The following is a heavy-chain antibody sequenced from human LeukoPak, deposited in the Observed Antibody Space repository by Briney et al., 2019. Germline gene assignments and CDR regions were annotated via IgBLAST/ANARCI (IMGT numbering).Heavy chain of an antibody. J-gene: IGHJ5*02. CDR3: ARGGGLLWLGEFPNCFDT. CDR1: GSTFSSYA. Sequence: GGSLRLSCAASGSTFSSYAMSWVRQAPGKGLEYVSTIRAGGGSTFYADSMKGRSTISRDNSRSTVYLQMNSLRVEDTAVYYCARGGGLLWLGEFPNCFDTWGQGTLVTVSS. CDR2: IRAGGGST. V-gene: IGHV3-23*01. D-gene: IGHD3-10*01.